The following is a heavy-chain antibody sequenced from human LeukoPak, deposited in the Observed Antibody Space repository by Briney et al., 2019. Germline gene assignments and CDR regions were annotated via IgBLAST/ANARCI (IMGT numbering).Heavy chain of an antibody. Sequence: SQTLSLTCTVAGGSISSGGYYWSWIRQHPGKGLEWIGYIYYSGGTYYNPSLKSRVTVSVDTSKNQFSLKLSSVTAADTAVYYCARGVYNHFDYWGQGTLVTVSS. V-gene: IGHV4-31*03. J-gene: IGHJ4*02. CDR1: GGSISSGGYY. D-gene: IGHD5/OR15-5a*01. CDR3: ARGVYNHFDY. CDR2: IYYSGGT.